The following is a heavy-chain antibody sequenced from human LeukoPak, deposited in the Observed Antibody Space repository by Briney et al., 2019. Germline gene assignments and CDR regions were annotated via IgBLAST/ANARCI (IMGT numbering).Heavy chain of an antibody. D-gene: IGHD2-2*01. V-gene: IGHV4-38-2*01. CDR2: IYHCGST. CDR3: ARQIVVVPRVAFDI. J-gene: IGHJ3*02. Sequence: SETLSLTCAVSGYSISSGYYWGWIRQPPGKGLEWIGGIYHCGSTYYNPSLKSRVTISVDTSKNQFSLKLSSVTAADTAVYYCARQIVVVPRVAFDIWGQGTMVTVSS. CDR1: GYSISSGYY.